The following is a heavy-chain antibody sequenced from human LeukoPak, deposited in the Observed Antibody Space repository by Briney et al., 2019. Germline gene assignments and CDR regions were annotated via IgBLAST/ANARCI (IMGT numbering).Heavy chain of an antibody. CDR2: IHYDGSNN. Sequence: QTGGSLRLSCAASGFTFSSYAMHWVRQAPGKGLEWVAFIHYDGSNNYYADSVKGRFTISRDNSKNTLYLQMNSLRAEDTAVYYCARESGYSYGLSAFDIWGQGTMVTVSS. CDR3: ARESGYSYGLSAFDI. CDR1: GFTFSSYA. J-gene: IGHJ3*02. D-gene: IGHD5-18*01. V-gene: IGHV3-30*02.